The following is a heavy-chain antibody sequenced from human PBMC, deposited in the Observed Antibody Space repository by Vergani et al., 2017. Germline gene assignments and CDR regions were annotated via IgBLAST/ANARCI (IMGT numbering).Heavy chain of an antibody. CDR3: TRHWAMVAANNWFDP. Sequence: QVQLQESGPGLVKPSETLSLTCTVSNDSVSNTFYYWGWIRQTPGKGLEWIGGIYYSGSTYYNPSLESRVTMSVDTSKSQFSLKLGSVTAADTAVYYCTRHWAMVAANNWFDPWGQGTLVTVSS. J-gene: IGHJ5*02. CDR1: NDSVSNTFYY. V-gene: IGHV4-39*01. D-gene: IGHD2-15*01. CDR2: IYYSGST.